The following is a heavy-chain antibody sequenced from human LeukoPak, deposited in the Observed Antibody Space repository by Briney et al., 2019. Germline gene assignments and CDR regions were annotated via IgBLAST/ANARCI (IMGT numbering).Heavy chain of an antibody. CDR2: IKQDGSEK. CDR1: GFTLSSYW. D-gene: IGHD3-10*01. Sequence: PGGSLRLSCAASGFTLSSYWMSWVRQAAGKGREWVADIKQDGSEKYSVDSVKGPLTIPRDNAKNSLYLQMNSLRAEDTAVYYCARRVPDYYGSGQFDYWGQGALVTVSS. CDR3: ARRVPDYYGSGQFDY. V-gene: IGHV3-7*01. J-gene: IGHJ4*02.